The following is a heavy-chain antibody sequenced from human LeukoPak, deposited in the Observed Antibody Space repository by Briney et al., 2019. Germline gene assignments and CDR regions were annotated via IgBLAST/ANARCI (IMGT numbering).Heavy chain of an antibody. CDR3: ARDSRVGFGELFGWFDP. Sequence: ASVKVSCKASGYTFTSYYMHWVRQAPGQGLEWMGIINPSGGSTSYAQKFQGRVTMTRDTSTSTVYMELSSLRSEDTAVYYCARDSRVGFGELFGWFDPWGQGTLVTVSS. J-gene: IGHJ5*02. CDR2: INPSGGST. V-gene: IGHV1-46*01. CDR1: GYTFTSYY. D-gene: IGHD3-10*01.